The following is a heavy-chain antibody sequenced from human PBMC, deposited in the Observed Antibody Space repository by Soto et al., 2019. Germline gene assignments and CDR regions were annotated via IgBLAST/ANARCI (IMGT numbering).Heavy chain of an antibody. J-gene: IGHJ4*02. CDR1: GGSFSGYY. CDR3: ARGARSRKMATIPLPFDY. Sequence: SETLSLTCAVYGGSFSGYYWSWIRQPPGKGLEWIGEINHSGSTNYNPSLKSRVTISVDTSKNQFSLKLSSVTAADTAVYYCARGARSRKMATIPLPFDYWGQGTLVTVSS. D-gene: IGHD5-12*01. V-gene: IGHV4-34*01. CDR2: INHSGST.